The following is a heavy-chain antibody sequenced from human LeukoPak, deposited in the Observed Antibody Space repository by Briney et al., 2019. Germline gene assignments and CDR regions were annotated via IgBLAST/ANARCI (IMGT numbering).Heavy chain of an antibody. J-gene: IGHJ4*02. Sequence: ASVKVSCKASGYTFTSYYMHWVRQAPGQGLEWMGIINPSGGSTSYAQKFQGRVTMTRDTSTSTVYMELSSLRSEDTAVYYCARDSEMAGTFFPFDYWGQGTLVTVSS. CDR2: INPSGGST. CDR1: GYTFTSYY. D-gene: IGHD6-19*01. CDR3: ARDSEMAGTFFPFDY. V-gene: IGHV1-46*01.